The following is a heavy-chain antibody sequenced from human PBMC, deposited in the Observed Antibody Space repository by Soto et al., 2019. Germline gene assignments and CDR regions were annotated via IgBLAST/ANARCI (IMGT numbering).Heavy chain of an antibody. J-gene: IGHJ5*02. D-gene: IGHD3-22*01. CDR3: VTDTFYGNSGYSWSDP. Sequence: ASVKVSCKVSGYALTELSIHWVRQAPGKGLEWMGGFDPEEDETIYTQKFQGRVMLTEDTSTDTAYMELSSLRSEDTAVYYCVTDTFYGNSGYSWSDPWGQGTLVTVSS. CDR1: GYALTELS. CDR2: FDPEEDET. V-gene: IGHV1-24*01.